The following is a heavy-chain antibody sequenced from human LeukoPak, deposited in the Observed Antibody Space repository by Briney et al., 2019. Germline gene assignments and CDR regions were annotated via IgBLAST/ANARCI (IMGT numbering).Heavy chain of an antibody. Sequence: SETLSLTCTVSGGSISSYYWSWIRQPPGKGLEWIGSIYYSGSTYYNPSLKSRVTISVDTSKNQFSLKLSSVTAADTAVYYCARDPSGYSYGYFDYWGQGTLVTVSS. CDR3: ARDPSGYSYGYFDY. J-gene: IGHJ4*02. V-gene: IGHV4-39*07. D-gene: IGHD5-18*01. CDR2: IYYSGST. CDR1: GGSISSYY.